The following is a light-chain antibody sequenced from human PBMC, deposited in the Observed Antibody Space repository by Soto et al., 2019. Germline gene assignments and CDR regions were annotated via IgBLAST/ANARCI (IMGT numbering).Light chain of an antibody. CDR2: EGS. CDR1: SSDVGSYNI. J-gene: IGLJ1*01. Sequence: QSALTQPASVSGSPGQSITISCTGTSSDVGSYNIVSWYQQHPGKAPKLMIYEGSKRPSGVSNRFSGSKSGNTASLTISGFQAEDEADYYCCSYAGSSTVFGTGTKLTVL. V-gene: IGLV2-23*03. CDR3: CSYAGSSTV.